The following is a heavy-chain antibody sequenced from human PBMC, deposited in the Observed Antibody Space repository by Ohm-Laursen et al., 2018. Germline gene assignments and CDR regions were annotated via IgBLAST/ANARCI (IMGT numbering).Heavy chain of an antibody. CDR2: INWNSGRI. J-gene: IGHJ4*02. Sequence: SLRLSCTAPGFTFGDYAMHWVRQAPGKGLEWVSGINWNSGRIDYADSVKGRFTISRDNAKNSLYLQMNSLRTEDTALYYCAKDTRSSWFYYFDYWGQGTLVTVSS. V-gene: IGHV3-9*01. CDR3: AKDTRSSWFYYFDY. D-gene: IGHD6-13*01. CDR1: GFTFGDYA.